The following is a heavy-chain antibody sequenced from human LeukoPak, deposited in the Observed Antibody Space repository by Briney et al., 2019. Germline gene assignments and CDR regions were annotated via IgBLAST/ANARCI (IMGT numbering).Heavy chain of an antibody. CDR3: ARGDTAMVTDYYYYMDV. CDR2: INPNSGGT. D-gene: IGHD5-18*01. J-gene: IGHJ6*03. Sequence: ASVKVSCKASRYTFTGYYMHWVRQAPGQGLEWMGRINPNSGGTNYAQKFQGRVTMTRDTSISTAYMELSRLRSDDTAVYYCARGDTAMVTDYYYYMDVWGKGTTVTVSS. V-gene: IGHV1-2*06. CDR1: RYTFTGYY.